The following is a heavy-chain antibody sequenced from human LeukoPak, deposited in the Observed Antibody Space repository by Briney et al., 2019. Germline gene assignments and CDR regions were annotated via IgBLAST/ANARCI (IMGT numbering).Heavy chain of an antibody. J-gene: IGHJ4*02. Sequence: GRSLRLSCAASGFTFDDYAMHWVRQAPGKGLEWVSGISWNSGSIGYADSVKGRFTISRDNAKNSLYLQMNSLRAEDTALYYCVCTGDYWGQGTLVTVSS. V-gene: IGHV3-9*01. D-gene: IGHD1-1*01. CDR1: GFTFDDYA. CDR3: VCTGDY. CDR2: ISWNSGSI.